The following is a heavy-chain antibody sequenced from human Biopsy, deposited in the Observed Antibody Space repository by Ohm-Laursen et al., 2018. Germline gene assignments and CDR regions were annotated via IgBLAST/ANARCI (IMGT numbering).Heavy chain of an antibody. CDR3: AKDVFGGFSGSTDYYAYYFDS. V-gene: IGHV3-23*01. Sequence: SLRLSCAASGFTFSSFAMSWVRQAPGKGLVWVSGISVSGGSRTYADSVKGRFSISRDNSKNTLYLQMNSLRAEDTAVYYCAKDVFGGFSGSTDYYAYYFDSWGQGTLVTVSS. D-gene: IGHD3-10*02. CDR2: ISVSGGSR. CDR1: GFTFSSFA. J-gene: IGHJ4*02.